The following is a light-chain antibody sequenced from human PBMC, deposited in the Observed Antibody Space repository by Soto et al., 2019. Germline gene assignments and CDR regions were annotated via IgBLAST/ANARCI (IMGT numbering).Light chain of an antibody. J-gene: IGKJ1*01. V-gene: IGKV3-15*01. CDR1: QSLYSN. CDR2: GAS. CDR3: QPYNKSPRT. Sequence: EILMSKSKDPKSVAPWRREIPALRASQSLYSNLAWYQQKPGQAPRLLIYGASTRATGIPARFSGSGSGTEFTLTISSLQSEAFAAYYGQPYNKSPRTFGQGTKVDIK.